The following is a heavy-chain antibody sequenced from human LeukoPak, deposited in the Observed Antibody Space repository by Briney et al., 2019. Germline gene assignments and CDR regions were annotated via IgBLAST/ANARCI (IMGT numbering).Heavy chain of an antibody. CDR3: ARKYDILTGYDNWFDP. J-gene: IGHJ5*02. V-gene: IGHV1-2*02. CDR2: INPNSGGT. Sequence: ASVKVSCKASGYTFTSYGISWVRQAPGQGLEWMGWINPNSGGTNYAQKFQGRVTMTRDTSISTAYMELNSLRSDDTAVYYCARKYDILTGYDNWFDPWGQGTLVTVSS. D-gene: IGHD3-9*01. CDR1: GYTFTSYG.